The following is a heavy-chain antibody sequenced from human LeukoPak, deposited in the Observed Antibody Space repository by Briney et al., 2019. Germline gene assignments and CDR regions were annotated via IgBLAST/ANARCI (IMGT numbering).Heavy chain of an antibody. Sequence: PGGSLRLSCAASGFTFDDYGMSWVRQAPGKGLEWVSGINWNGGSTGYADSVKGRFTISRDNAKNSLYLQMNSLRAEDTALYYCAREYGDYQLRYYYYYMDVWGKGTTVTVSS. CDR3: AREYGDYQLRYYYYYMDV. CDR1: GFTFDDYG. D-gene: IGHD4-17*01. V-gene: IGHV3-20*04. CDR2: INWNGGST. J-gene: IGHJ6*03.